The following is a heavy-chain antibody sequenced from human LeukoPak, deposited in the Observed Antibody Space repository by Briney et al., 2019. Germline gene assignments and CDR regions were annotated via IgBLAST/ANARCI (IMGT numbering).Heavy chain of an antibody. Sequence: ASVKVSCKASGYTFTSYDINWVRQATGQGLEWMGWMNPNSGNTGYAQKFQGRVTMTRNTSISTAYMELSSLRSDDTAVYYCAREIGYYYDSSGRYAADYWGQGTLVTVSS. CDR3: AREIGYYYDSSGRYAADY. CDR1: GYTFTSYD. D-gene: IGHD3-22*01. J-gene: IGHJ4*02. V-gene: IGHV1-8*01. CDR2: MNPNSGNT.